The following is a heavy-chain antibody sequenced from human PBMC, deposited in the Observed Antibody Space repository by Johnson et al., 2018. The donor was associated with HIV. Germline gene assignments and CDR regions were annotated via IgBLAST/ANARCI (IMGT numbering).Heavy chain of an antibody. Sequence: VQLVESGGGVVRPGGSLRLSCAASGFTFDDYGMSWVRQTPGKGLEWVSGIYSGGSTYYADSVKGRFAISRDNSKNTLYLQMNSLRAEDTAVYYCARSQVAATSEGAFDIWGQGTMVTVSS. CDR2: IYSGGST. J-gene: IGHJ3*02. D-gene: IGHD2-15*01. V-gene: IGHV3-66*01. CDR1: GFTFDDYG. CDR3: ARSQVAATSEGAFDI.